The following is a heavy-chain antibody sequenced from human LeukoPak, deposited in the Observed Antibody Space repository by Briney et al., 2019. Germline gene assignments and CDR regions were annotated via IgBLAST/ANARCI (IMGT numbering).Heavy chain of an antibody. CDR3: ARGLRDRYGMDV. CDR2: ISSSSSTI. CDR1: GFTFSSYS. V-gene: IGHV3-48*04. J-gene: IGHJ6*02. Sequence: GGSLRLSCAASGFTFSSYSMNWVRQAPGKGLDWVSYISSSSSTIYYADSVKGRFTISRDNAKNSLYLQMHSLRVEDTAMYYCARGLRDRYGMDVWGQGTTVTVSS.